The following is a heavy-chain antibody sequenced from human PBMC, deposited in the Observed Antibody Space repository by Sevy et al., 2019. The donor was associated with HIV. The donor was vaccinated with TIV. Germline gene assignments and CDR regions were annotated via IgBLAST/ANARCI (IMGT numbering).Heavy chain of an antibody. J-gene: IGHJ6*02. V-gene: IGHV4-59*01. CDR1: GGSISSYY. CDR3: ARAGGGLRFLEWSYYYYYGMDV. D-gene: IGHD3-3*01. CDR2: IYYSGST. Sequence: GSLRLSCTVSGGSISSYYWSWIRQPPGKGLEWIGYIYYSGSTNYNPSLKSRVTISVDTSKNQFSLKLSSVTAADTAVYYCARAGGGLRFLEWSYYYYYGMDVWGQGTTVTVSS.